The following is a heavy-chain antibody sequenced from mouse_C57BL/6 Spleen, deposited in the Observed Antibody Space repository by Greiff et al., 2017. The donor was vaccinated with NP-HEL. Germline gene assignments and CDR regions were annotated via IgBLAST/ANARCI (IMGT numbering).Heavy chain of an antibody. D-gene: IGHD1-1*01. J-gene: IGHJ3*01. CDR2: ILPGSGST. CDR1: GYTFTGYW. CDR3: ARRGYYYGREGVFFAY. Sequence: VQLQQSGAELMKPGASVKLSCKATGYTFTGYWIEWVKQRPGHGLEWIGEILPGSGSTNYNEKFKGKATFTADTSSNTAYMQLSSLTTEDSAIYYCARRGYYYGREGVFFAYWGQGTLVTVSA. V-gene: IGHV1-9*01.